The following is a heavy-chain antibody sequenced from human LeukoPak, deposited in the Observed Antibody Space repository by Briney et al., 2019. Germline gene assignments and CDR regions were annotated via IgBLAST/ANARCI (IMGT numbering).Heavy chain of an antibody. CDR1: GFTFSSYT. V-gene: IGHV3-23*01. CDR2: ISGSGGST. J-gene: IGHJ4*02. Sequence: PGGSLTLSCAASGFTFSSYTMTWVRQAPGKGLELVSAISGSGGSTYYADSVKGRFTISRDNSKNTLYLQMKSLRAEDTAVYYCARVTYGPYYFDYWGQGTLVTVSS. D-gene: IGHD3-10*01. CDR3: ARVTYGPYYFDY.